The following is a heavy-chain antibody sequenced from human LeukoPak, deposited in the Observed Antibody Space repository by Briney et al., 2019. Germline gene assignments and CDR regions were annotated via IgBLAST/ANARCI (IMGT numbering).Heavy chain of an antibody. CDR3: ARRGDYDYYFDY. D-gene: IGHD3-22*01. CDR1: GGSISSGGYS. V-gene: IGHV4-30-2*01. CDR2: IYHSGST. J-gene: IGHJ4*02. Sequence: SETLSLTCAVSGGSISSGGYSWSRIRQPPGKGLEWIGYIYHSGSTYYNPSLKSRVTISVDRSKNQFSLKLSSVTAADTAVYYCARRGDYDYYFDYWGQGTLVTVSS.